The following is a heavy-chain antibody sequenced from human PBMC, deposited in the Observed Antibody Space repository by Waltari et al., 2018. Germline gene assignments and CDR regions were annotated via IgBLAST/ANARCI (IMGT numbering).Heavy chain of an antibody. V-gene: IGHV4-34*01. D-gene: IGHD1-26*01. J-gene: IGHJ4*02. CDR1: GGSFSGYY. CDR2: INHSGST. Sequence: AGLLKPSETLSLTCAVYGGSFSGYYWSWIRQPPGKGLEWIGEINHSGSTNYNPSLKSRVTISVDTSKNQFSLKLSSVTAADTAVYYCARGLDGYSGSYYGRVFGDYWGQGTLVTVSS. CDR3: ARGLDGYSGSYYGRVFGDY.